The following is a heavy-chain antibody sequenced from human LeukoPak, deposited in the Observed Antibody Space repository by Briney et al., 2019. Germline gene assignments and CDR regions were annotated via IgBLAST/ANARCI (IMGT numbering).Heavy chain of an antibody. CDR1: GFTFDDYG. CDR3: ARERYSSGWYQYYYYYYMDV. J-gene: IGHJ6*03. D-gene: IGHD6-19*01. V-gene: IGHV3-20*04. Sequence: GGSLRLSCAASGFTFDDYGMSWVRQAPGKGLEWVSGINWNGGSTGYADSVKGRFTISRDNAKNSLYLQMNSLRAEDTALYYCARERYSSGWYQYYYYYYMDVWGKGTTVTVSS. CDR2: INWNGGST.